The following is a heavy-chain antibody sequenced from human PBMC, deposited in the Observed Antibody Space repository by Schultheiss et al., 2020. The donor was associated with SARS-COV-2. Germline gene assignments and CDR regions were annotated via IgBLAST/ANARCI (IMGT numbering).Heavy chain of an antibody. Sequence: SETLSLTCAVYGGSFSGYYWSWIRQPAGKGLEWIGRIYTSGSTYYNPSLKSRVTISVDTSKNQFSLKLSSVTAADTAMYYCARRLAANWNYDPDAFDIWGQGTMVTVSS. V-gene: IGHV4-59*10. J-gene: IGHJ3*02. CDR2: IYTSGST. D-gene: IGHD1-7*01. CDR1: GGSFSGYY. CDR3: ARRLAANWNYDPDAFDI.